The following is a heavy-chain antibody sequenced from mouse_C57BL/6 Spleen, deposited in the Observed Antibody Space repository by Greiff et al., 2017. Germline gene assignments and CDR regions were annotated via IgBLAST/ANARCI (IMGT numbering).Heavy chain of an antibody. CDR2: IGPENGDT. J-gene: IGHJ3*01. D-gene: IGHD2-13*01. V-gene: IGHV14-4*01. CDR3: TTGTMVTSWFAY. CDR1: GFNIKDDY. Sequence: EVQLQQSGAELVRPGASVKLSCTASGFNIKDDYMHWVKQRPEQGLEWIGWIGPENGDTEYASKFQGKATITEDTSSNTAYLQLSSLTSEDTAVYCCTTGTMVTSWFAYWGQGTLVTVSA.